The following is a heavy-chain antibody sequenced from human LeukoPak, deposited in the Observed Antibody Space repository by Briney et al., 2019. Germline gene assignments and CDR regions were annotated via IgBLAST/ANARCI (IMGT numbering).Heavy chain of an antibody. CDR1: GYTLTNYG. CDR2: ISVYNGNT. V-gene: IGHV1-18*01. J-gene: IGHJ2*01. Sequence: GASVKVSCKASGYTLTNYGIIWVRQAPGQGLEWMGWISVYNGNTNYAQKLQGRVTMTTDTSTSTAYMELKSLRSDDTAVYYCARGWLQPYWYFDLWGRGTLVTVSS. D-gene: IGHD5-24*01. CDR3: ARGWLQPYWYFDL.